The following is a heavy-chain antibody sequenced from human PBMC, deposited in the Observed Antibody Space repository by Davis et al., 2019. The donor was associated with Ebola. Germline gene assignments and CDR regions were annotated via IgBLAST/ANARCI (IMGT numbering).Heavy chain of an antibody. Sequence: PSETLSLTCAVYGGSFSGYYWSWIRQPPGKGLEWIGEINHSGSTNYNPSLKSRVTISVDTSKNQFSLKLSSVTAADTAVYYCARVSPYGMDVWGQGTTVTVSS. J-gene: IGHJ6*02. CDR3: ARVSPYGMDV. V-gene: IGHV4-34*01. CDR2: INHSGST. CDR1: GGSFSGYY.